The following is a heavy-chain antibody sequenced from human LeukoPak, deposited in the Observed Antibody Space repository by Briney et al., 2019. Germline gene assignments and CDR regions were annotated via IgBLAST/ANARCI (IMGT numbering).Heavy chain of an antibody. J-gene: IGHJ5*02. V-gene: IGHV3-23*01. CDR2: ISGSGDTT. CDR1: GFTFSSDA. CDR3: AKTDYYVRFDP. Sequence: GGSLRLSCAASGFTFSSDAMSWVRQAPGKGLEWVLVISGSGDTTYYADSVKGRFTISRDNSKNTLFLQMNSLRAEDTAVYYCAKTDYYVRFDPWGQGTLVTVSS. D-gene: IGHD3-10*02.